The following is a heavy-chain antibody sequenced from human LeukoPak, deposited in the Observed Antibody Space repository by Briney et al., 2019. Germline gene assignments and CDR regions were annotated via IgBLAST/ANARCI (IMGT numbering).Heavy chain of an antibody. CDR3: ARDASSGYLGWFDP. Sequence: ASVKVSCKASGYTFTSYGISWVRQAPGQGLEWMGWISAYNGNTNYAQKLQGRVTMTTDTSTSTAYMELRSLRSDDTVVYYCARDASSGYLGWFDPWGQGTLVTVSS. D-gene: IGHD3-22*01. J-gene: IGHJ5*02. CDR2: ISAYNGNT. CDR1: GYTFTSYG. V-gene: IGHV1-18*01.